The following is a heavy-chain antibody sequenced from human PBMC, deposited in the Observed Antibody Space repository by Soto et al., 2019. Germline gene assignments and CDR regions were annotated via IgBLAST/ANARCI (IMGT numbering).Heavy chain of an antibody. D-gene: IGHD3-9*01. CDR3: AKDQTPGYAADWAVGYYYHF. V-gene: IGHV3-23*01. Sequence: EVQLLESGGGLVQPGGSLRLSCALSGFTTSRLAMSWVRQAPGKGLEWVSAISSSGGRTYYAESVKGRFTISRDTSKNTLYLQTHSLRAEDTAVYYCAKDQTPGYAADWAVGYYYHFCGHGTLVTVSS. J-gene: IGHJ4*01. CDR2: ISSSGGRT. CDR1: GFTTSRLA.